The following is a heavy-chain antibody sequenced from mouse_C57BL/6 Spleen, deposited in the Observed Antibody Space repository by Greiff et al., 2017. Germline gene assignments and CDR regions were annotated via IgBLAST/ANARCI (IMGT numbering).Heavy chain of an antibody. CDR3: ARRQLTPFDY. V-gene: IGHV5-9*01. D-gene: IGHD3-3*01. Sequence: EVMPLESGGGLVKPGGFLKLSRAASGFTFSSHTMFWVRQTSEQGAEWVATISGGGGNTHYPDSVEGRFTISRDNAKNTLYLQMSSLRSEDTALYYCARRQLTPFDYWGQGTTLTVSS. CDR2: ISGGGGNT. J-gene: IGHJ2*01. CDR1: GFTFSSHT.